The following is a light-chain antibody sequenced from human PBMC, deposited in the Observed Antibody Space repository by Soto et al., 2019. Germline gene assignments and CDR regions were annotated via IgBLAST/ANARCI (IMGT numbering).Light chain of an antibody. CDR3: SSYAGSNEGV. Sequence: QSVLTQPPSASASPGQSVTISCTGTSSDVGGYNYVSWYQQHPGKAPKLMIYEVSKRPSGVPDRFSGSKSGNTASLTVSGLQAEDEADYYCSSYAGSNEGVFGTGTKVTV. CDR2: EVS. V-gene: IGLV2-8*01. J-gene: IGLJ1*01. CDR1: SSDVGGYNY.